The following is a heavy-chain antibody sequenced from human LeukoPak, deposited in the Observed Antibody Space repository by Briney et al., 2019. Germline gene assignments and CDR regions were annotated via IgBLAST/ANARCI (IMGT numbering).Heavy chain of an antibody. J-gene: IGHJ4*02. Sequence: ASVKVSCKASGYTFTGYYMHWVRQAPGQGLEWMGWINLNSGDTNYAQKFQGRVTMTRDTSISTAYMELSSLRSDDTAVYFCARDSRSLAAAEVGYWGQGTLVTVSS. V-gene: IGHV1-2*02. CDR1: GYTFTGYY. D-gene: IGHD6-13*01. CDR2: INLNSGDT. CDR3: ARDSRSLAAAEVGY.